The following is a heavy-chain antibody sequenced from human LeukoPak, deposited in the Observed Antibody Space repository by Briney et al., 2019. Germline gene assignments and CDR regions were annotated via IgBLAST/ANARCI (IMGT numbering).Heavy chain of an antibody. J-gene: IGHJ4*02. D-gene: IGHD6-13*01. CDR2: ISGSGGST. Sequence: GGSLRLSCAASGFTFSSYAMSRVRQAPGKGLEWVSAISGSGGSTYYADSVKGRFTISRDNSKNTLYLQMNSLRAEDTAVYYCAKDRTGDSSSWYGYFDYWGQGTLVTVSS. CDR1: GFTFSSYA. V-gene: IGHV3-23*01. CDR3: AKDRTGDSSSWYGYFDY.